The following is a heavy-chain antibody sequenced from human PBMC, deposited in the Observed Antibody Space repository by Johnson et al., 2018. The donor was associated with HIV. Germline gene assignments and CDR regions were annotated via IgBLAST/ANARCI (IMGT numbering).Heavy chain of an antibody. V-gene: IGHV3-71*04. CDR2: IRSKAYGGTT. CDR1: GFTVSSNY. CDR3: TTDPWWNGYHAFDI. D-gene: IGHD1-1*01. Sequence: VQLVESGGGLIQPGGSLRLSCAASGFTVSSNYMSWVRQAPGKGLEWVGFIRSKAYGGTTEYAASVKGRFTISRDDSKNMLYLQMNSLKTEDTAVYYCTTDPWWNGYHAFDIWGQGTMVTVSS. J-gene: IGHJ3*02.